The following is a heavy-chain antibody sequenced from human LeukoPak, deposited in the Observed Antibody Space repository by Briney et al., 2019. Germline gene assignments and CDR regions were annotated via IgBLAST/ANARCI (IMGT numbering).Heavy chain of an antibody. J-gene: IGHJ6*02. CDR2: ISSSGSTI. V-gene: IGHV3-48*03. CDR1: GLTFSSYE. Sequence: PGGSLRLSCAASGLTFSSYEMNWVRQAPGKGLEWVSYISSSGSTIYYADSVKGRFTISRDNAKNSLYLQMNSLRAEDTAVYYCARDTGDSGSHNWGYYYYYGMDVWGQGTTVTVSS. CDR3: ARDTGDSGSHNWGYYYYYGMDV. D-gene: IGHD1-26*01.